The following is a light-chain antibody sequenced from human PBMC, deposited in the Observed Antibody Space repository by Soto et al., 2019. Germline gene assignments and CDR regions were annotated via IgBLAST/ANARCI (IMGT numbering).Light chain of an antibody. CDR2: DAS. CDR1: QSVSGD. CDR3: QQYNNWPPIT. J-gene: IGKJ5*01. V-gene: IGKV3-15*01. Sequence: EIVLTQSPATLSVSPVERATLSCMASQSVSGDLSWYHHKPGQAPRLLIYDASTRALDTPARFAGSGAGTEFTLTISSLQSEDFAVYYCQQYNNWPPITFGQGTRLEIK.